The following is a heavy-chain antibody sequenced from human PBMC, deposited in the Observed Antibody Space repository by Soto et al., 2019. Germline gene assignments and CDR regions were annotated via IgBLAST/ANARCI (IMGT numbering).Heavy chain of an antibody. Sequence: GGSLRLSCATSGFTFSSYAMSWVRQAPGEGLEWISAVSSIGGITYYTDSVKGRFTISRDNSKNTLYLHMNSLGAEDTAVYYCAKALGYCSGGSCYPPGYYYGMDVWGQGTTVTVSS. V-gene: IGHV3-23*01. CDR1: GFTFSSYA. D-gene: IGHD2-15*01. CDR3: AKALGYCSGGSCYPPGYYYGMDV. CDR2: VSSIGGIT. J-gene: IGHJ6*02.